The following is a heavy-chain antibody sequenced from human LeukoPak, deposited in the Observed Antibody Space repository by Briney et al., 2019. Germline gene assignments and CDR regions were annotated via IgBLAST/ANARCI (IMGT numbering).Heavy chain of an antibody. Sequence: PGGSLRLSCAASGFRFSDYGMHWVRQAPGKGLEWVANIKQDGSEKYYVDSVKGRFTISRDNAKNSLYLQMNSLRAEDTAVYYCARDLGYGSVELFPFDYWGQGTLVTLSS. CDR1: GFRFSDYG. J-gene: IGHJ4*02. CDR3: ARDLGYGSVELFPFDY. CDR2: IKQDGSEK. D-gene: IGHD3-10*01. V-gene: IGHV3-7*01.